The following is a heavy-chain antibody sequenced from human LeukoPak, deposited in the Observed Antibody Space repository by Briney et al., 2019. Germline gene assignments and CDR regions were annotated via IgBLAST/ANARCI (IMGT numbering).Heavy chain of an antibody. CDR2: ISWNSGSM. J-gene: IGHJ4*02. V-gene: IGHV3-9*01. CDR3: ASRRGY. CDR1: GFTFDDYA. Sequence: GGSLRLSCAASGFTFDDYAMHWVRQAPGKGLEWVSGISWNSGSMCYADSVKGRFTISRDNAKNSLYLQMNSLRAEDTALYYCASRRGYWGQGTLVTVSS.